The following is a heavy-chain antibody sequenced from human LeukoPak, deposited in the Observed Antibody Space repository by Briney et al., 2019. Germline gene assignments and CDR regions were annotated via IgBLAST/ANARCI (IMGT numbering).Heavy chain of an antibody. CDR2: IIPILGIA. Sequence: SVKVSCKASGGTFSSYAISWVRQAPGQGLEWMGRIIPILGIANYAQKFQGRVTITADKSTSTAYMELSSLRSEDTAVYYCASLNVQLERGYWGQGTLVTVSS. CDR1: GGTFSSYA. J-gene: IGHJ4*02. V-gene: IGHV1-69*04. CDR3: ASLNVQLERGY. D-gene: IGHD1-1*01.